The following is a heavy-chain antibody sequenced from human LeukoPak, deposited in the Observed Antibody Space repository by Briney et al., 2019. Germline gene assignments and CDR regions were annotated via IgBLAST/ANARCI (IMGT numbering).Heavy chain of an antibody. CDR2: IYYSGST. Sequence: PSETLSLTCTVSGGSISSYYWSWIRQSPGKGLEWIGYIYYSGSTNYNPSLKSQVTISVDTSKNQFSLKLSYVPAADTAVYYCARRTPGNYDIFTGYSQGGFDYWGQGTLVTVSS. CDR3: ARRTPGNYDIFTGYSQGGFDY. CDR1: GGSISSYY. D-gene: IGHD3-9*01. J-gene: IGHJ4*02. V-gene: IGHV4-59*01.